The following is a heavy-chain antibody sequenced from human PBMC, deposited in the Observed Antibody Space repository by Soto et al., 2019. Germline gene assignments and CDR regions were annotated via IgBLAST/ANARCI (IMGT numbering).Heavy chain of an antibody. CDR3: ASGRLTYCSGGSCYSSTYYFDY. J-gene: IGHJ4*02. V-gene: IGHV1-18*01. D-gene: IGHD2-15*01. CDR2: ISAYNGNT. Sequence: QVQLVQSGAEVKKPGASVKVSCKASGYTFTSYGISWVRQAPGQGLEWMGWISAYNGNTNYAQKLQGRVTMTTDTSTSTAYMELRSLRSEDTAVYYCASGRLTYCSGGSCYSSTYYFDYWGQGTLVTVSS. CDR1: GYTFTSYG.